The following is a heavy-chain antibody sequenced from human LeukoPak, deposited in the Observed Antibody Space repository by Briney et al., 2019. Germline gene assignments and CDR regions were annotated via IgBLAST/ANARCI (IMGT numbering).Heavy chain of an antibody. CDR1: GFSFSRYW. V-gene: IGHV3-30*03. Sequence: GGSLRLSCAASGFSFSRYWMHWVRQAPGRGLEWVAFVSGEQTDKYYADSVKGRFTISRDNSRNTLFLEMNSLRPDDTAVYYCARDQPGTYTMSSTWGQGTLVTVSS. J-gene: IGHJ5*02. CDR3: ARDQPGTYTMSST. CDR2: VSGEQTDK. D-gene: IGHD7-27*01.